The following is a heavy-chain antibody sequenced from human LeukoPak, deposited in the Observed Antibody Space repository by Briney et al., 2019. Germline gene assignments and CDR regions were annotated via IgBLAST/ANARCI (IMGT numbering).Heavy chain of an antibody. V-gene: IGHV1-18*04. J-gene: IGHJ6*02. D-gene: IGHD3-22*01. CDR1: GYTFTGYH. CDR3: ASSYYDSSGYQKTYYYYYGMDV. CDR2: ISAYNGNT. Sequence: ASVKVSCKASGYTFTGYHMHWVRQAPGQGLEWMGWISAYNGNTNYAQKLQGRVTMTTDTSTSTAYMELRSLRSDDTAVYYCASSYYDSSGYQKTYYYYYGMDVWGQGTTVTVSS.